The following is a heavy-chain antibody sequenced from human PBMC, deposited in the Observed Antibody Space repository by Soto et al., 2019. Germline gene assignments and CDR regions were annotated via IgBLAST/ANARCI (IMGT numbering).Heavy chain of an antibody. J-gene: IGHJ5*02. CDR2: IYYSGST. D-gene: IGHD3-10*01. CDR3: ARVNDYYASKSFAP. Sequence: SETLSLTCTVSGGSICSYYWNWIRQPPGKGLEWIGYIYYSGSTNYNPSLKSRVTISVDTSNNQFSLKLSSVTAANTGIYYCARVNDYYASKSFAPWGQGTQVTVSS. V-gene: IGHV4-59*01. CDR1: GGSICSYY.